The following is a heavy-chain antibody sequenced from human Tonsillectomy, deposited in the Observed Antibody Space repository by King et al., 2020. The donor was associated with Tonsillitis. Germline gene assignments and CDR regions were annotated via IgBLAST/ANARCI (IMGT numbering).Heavy chain of an antibody. CDR2: ILYDGSDK. CDR1: GFIFGSYG. CDR3: ARGSGATGRYFDT. D-gene: IGHD3-10*01. Sequence: VQLVESGGGVVQPGRSLRLSCAASGFIFGSYGMHWVRQAPGKGLEWVAGILYDGSDKYYGESVKGRFTVSRDNSKNTLYLQLNSLRPEDTSLYFCARGSGATGRYFDTWGHGTLAT. J-gene: IGHJ4*01. V-gene: IGHV3-30*03.